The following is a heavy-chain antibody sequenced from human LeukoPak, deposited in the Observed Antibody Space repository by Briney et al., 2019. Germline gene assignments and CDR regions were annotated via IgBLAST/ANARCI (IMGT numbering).Heavy chain of an antibody. CDR3: ARGKEVITMLRGLKPGYYFDY. D-gene: IGHD3-10*01. J-gene: IGHJ4*02. Sequence: SETLSLTCTVSGYSISSPYYWGWLRQPPGKGLEWIGSIYHSGSTNYNPSLKSRVTISVDTSKNQFSLKLNSVTAADTAVYYCARGKEVITMLRGLKPGYYFDYWGQGTLVTVSS. CDR1: GYSISSPYY. V-gene: IGHV4-38-2*02. CDR2: IYHSGST.